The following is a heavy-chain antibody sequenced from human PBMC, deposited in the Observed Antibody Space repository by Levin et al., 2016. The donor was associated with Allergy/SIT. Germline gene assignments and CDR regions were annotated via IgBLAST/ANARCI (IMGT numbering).Heavy chain of an antibody. CDR1: GYTFTSYG. J-gene: IGHJ3*02. Sequence: SVKVSCKASGYTFTSYGISWVRQAPRQGLEWMGGIIPIFGTANYAQKFQGRVTITADESTSTAYMELSSLRSEDTAVYYCAREGEDGDYPDAFDIWGQGTMVTVSS. CDR2: IIPIFGTA. V-gene: IGHV1-69*13. CDR3: AREGEDGDYPDAFDI. D-gene: IGHD4-17*01.